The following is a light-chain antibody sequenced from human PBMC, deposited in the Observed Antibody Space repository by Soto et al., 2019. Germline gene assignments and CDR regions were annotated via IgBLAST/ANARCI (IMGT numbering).Light chain of an antibody. Sequence: DIQMTQSPSTLSASVGDRVTITCRASQTISSWLAWYQQKPGKAPKLLIYKASSLESGVPSRVSGSGSGTQFTSTIRSLQPADFAPSYCQQYNDYSTFGQGTKVEI. CDR3: QQYNDYST. CDR2: KAS. V-gene: IGKV1-5*03. CDR1: QTISSW. J-gene: IGKJ1*01.